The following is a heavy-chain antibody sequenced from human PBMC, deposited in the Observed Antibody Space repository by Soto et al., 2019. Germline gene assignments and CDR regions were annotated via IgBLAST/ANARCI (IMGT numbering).Heavy chain of an antibody. CDR1: GFIFTTSD. CDR2: ITITGDTT. J-gene: IGHJ4*02. V-gene: IGHV3-23*04. D-gene: IGHD2-21*02. Sequence: EVQLVESEGGLVQPGGSLRLSCEASGFIFTTSDMSWVRQAPGKGLEWISSITITGDTTHYADSVKGRFTISRDNSRKTVYLQMNSLRFDDPAVFYWGKGGGGDHGYWGQGTLVAVSS. CDR3: GKGGGGDHGY.